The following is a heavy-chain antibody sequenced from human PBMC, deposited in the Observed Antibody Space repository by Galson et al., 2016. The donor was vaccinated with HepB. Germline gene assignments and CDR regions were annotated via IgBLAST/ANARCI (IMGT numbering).Heavy chain of an antibody. CDR2: ISWNSGTI. CDR1: GFAFSDDF. V-gene: IGHV3-9*01. CDR3: AKAGTNSSSTGWFDP. Sequence: SLRLSCAASGFAFSDDFMVWLRQAPGKGLEWVSGISWNSGTIGYADSVKGRFTISRDNAKNSLYLQVNSLRPEDTALYYCAKAGTNSSSTGWFDPWGQGTLVTVSS. J-gene: IGHJ5*02. D-gene: IGHD6-13*01.